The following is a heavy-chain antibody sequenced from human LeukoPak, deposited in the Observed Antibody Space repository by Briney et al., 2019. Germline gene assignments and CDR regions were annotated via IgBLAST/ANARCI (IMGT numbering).Heavy chain of an antibody. CDR2: ISGDRTTI. CDR1: GFTFSSYS. V-gene: IGHV3-48*01. CDR3: ARPSAMYYDFWSGLARPFDPILDAFDI. D-gene: IGHD3-3*01. Sequence: PGGSLRLSCAASGFTFSSYSMNWVRQAPGKGLEWVSYISGDRTTIYYADSVKGRFTISRDNAKNSLYLQMNSLRAEDTAVYYCARPSAMYYDFWSGLARPFDPILDAFDIWGQGTMVTVSS. J-gene: IGHJ3*02.